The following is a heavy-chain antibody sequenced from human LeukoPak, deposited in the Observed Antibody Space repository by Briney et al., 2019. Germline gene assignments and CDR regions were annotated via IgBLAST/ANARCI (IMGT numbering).Heavy chain of an antibody. CDR3: ARLSATHAFDI. CDR2: IYTSGST. Sequence: SETLSLTCTVSGGSISSGSYYWSWIRQPAGKGLEWIGRIYTSGSTNYNPSLKSRVTISVDTSKNQFSLKLSSVTAADTTVYYCARLSATHAFDIWGQGTMVTVSS. V-gene: IGHV4-61*02. J-gene: IGHJ3*02. CDR1: GGSISSGSYY.